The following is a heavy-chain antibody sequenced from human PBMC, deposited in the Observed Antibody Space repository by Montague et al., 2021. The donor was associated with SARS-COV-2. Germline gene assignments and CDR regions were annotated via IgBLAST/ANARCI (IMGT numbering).Heavy chain of an antibody. D-gene: IGHD2-21*02. Sequence: SLRLSCAASGFTFSNYAMSWVRQAPGKGLEWLSTVSSTGHTIFHADSVKGRSAISRDNFNNMLYLQMNSLRADDSALYSCAQGRTGGDYPSGVHWGQGTLVTVSS. CDR2: VSSTGHTI. CDR1: GFTFSNYA. J-gene: IGHJ4*02. CDR3: AQGRTGGDYPSGVH. V-gene: IGHV3-23*01.